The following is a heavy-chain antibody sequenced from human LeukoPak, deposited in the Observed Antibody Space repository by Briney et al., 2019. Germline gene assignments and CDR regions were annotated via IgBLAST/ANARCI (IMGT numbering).Heavy chain of an antibody. J-gene: IGHJ4*02. CDR2: ISAYNGNT. CDR3: ARGYYYGSGSYYKWGDFDY. CDR1: GYTFTSYG. V-gene: IGHV1-18*01. D-gene: IGHD3-10*01. Sequence: GASVKVSCKAYGYTFTSYGINWLRQAPGQGPEWMGWISAYNGNTKYAQNLQGRVTMTTDTSTSTAYMELSSLRSEDTAVYYCARGYYYGSGSYYKWGDFDYWGQGTLVTVSS.